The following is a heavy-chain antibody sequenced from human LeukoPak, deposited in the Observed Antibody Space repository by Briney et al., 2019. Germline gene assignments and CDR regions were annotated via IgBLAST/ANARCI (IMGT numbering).Heavy chain of an antibody. CDR1: GFTFSDYY. CDR3: AEGGPPPGSRDAFDI. Sequence: GGSLRLSCAASGFTFSDYYMGWIRQAPGKGLEWVSYITSSGNTIYYADSVKGRFTISRDNAKKSLYLQMNSLRAEDTAVYYCAEGGPPPGSRDAFDIWGQGTMVTVSS. V-gene: IGHV3-11*01. D-gene: IGHD3-16*01. CDR2: ITSSGNTI. J-gene: IGHJ3*02.